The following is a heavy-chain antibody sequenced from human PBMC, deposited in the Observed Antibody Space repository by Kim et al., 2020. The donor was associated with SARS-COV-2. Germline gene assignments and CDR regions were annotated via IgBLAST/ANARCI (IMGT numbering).Heavy chain of an antibody. CDR3: ARETVVGPLDY. CDR1: GFTFRDHY. V-gene: IGHV3-11*01. Sequence: GGSLRLSCAGSGFTFRDHYITWIRQAPGKGLEWLSFISPSGSIIIYADSVKGRFTVSRDNDKNSHYLQMNNLRADDSAVYYCARETVVGPLDYWGQGILV. CDR2: ISPSGSII. J-gene: IGHJ4*02. D-gene: IGHD3-10*01.